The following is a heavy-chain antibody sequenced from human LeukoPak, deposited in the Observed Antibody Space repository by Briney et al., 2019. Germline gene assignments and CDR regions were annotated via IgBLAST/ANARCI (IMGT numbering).Heavy chain of an antibody. CDR1: GGSVSRTSYY. J-gene: IGHJ5*02. V-gene: IGHV4-39*01. CDR2: VFDSGST. CDR3: ARQFHGSGYVDDL. D-gene: IGHD5-12*01. Sequence: PSETLSLTCTVSGGSVSRTSYYWDWIRQPPGKGLEWIGNVFDSGSTHYNPSLKSRVTVSVDTSKSQFSLRLSSVTAADTAVYYCARQFHGSGYVDDLWGQGTLVTVSS.